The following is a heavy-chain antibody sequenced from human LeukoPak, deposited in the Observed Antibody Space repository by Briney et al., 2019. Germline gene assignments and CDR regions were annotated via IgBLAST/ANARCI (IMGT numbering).Heavy chain of an antibody. J-gene: IGHJ4*02. Sequence: PSETLSLTCAVYGGSFSGYYWSWIRQPPGKGLEWIGEINHSGSTNYNPSLKSRVTISVDTSKNQFSLKLSSVTAADTAVYYCARRGMATTPDFDYWGQGTLVTVSS. CDR1: GGSFSGYY. D-gene: IGHD5-24*01. CDR3: ARRGMATTPDFDY. CDR2: INHSGST. V-gene: IGHV4-34*01.